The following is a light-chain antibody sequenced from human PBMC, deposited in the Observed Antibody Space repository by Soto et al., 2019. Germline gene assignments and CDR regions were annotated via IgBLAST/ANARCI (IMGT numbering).Light chain of an antibody. CDR1: SSDVGGYNY. V-gene: IGLV2-8*01. CDR3: SSYAGNHNPYV. Sequence: QSALTQPPSASGSPGQSVTISCTGTSSDVGGYNYVSWYQHHPGKAPKLMVSEVSKRPSGVPDRFSGFKSGNTASLTVSGLQAEDEADYYCSSYAGNHNPYVFGTGTKVTVL. J-gene: IGLJ1*01. CDR2: EVS.